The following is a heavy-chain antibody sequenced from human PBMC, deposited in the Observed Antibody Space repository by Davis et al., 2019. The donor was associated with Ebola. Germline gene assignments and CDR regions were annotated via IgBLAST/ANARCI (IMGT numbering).Heavy chain of an antibody. Sequence: GGSLRLSCAGSGFTFTAYSINWVRQAPGKGLEWVSYISSSGSTVYYADPVKGRFTISRDNAKNPLYLQMNSLRDEDTAVYYCARDRGAVTTNFDYWGQGTLVTVSS. D-gene: IGHD4-17*01. CDR2: ISSSGSTV. CDR1: GFTFTAYS. CDR3: ARDRGAVTTNFDY. J-gene: IGHJ4*02. V-gene: IGHV3-48*02.